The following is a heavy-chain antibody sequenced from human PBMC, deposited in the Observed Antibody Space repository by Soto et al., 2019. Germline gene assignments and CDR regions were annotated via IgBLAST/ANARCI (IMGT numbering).Heavy chain of an antibody. J-gene: IGHJ5*02. CDR1: AFTFANFG. V-gene: IGHV3-7*01. D-gene: IGHD6-19*01. CDR3: ARVDFRVVTGTGWFDP. Sequence: PGGSLRLSCGGSAFTFANFGMGWVRQAPGKGLEWVANIKEDGSDKYYVDSVKGRFTISRDNAKNSLYLQMNSLRAEDTAVYYCARVDFRVVTGTGWFDPWGQGTLVTVSS. CDR2: IKEDGSDK.